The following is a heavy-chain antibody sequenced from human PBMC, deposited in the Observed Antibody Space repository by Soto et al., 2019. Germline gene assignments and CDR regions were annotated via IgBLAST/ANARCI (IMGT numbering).Heavy chain of an antibody. D-gene: IGHD2-21*02. CDR3: AREVGYGDFSAALLD. J-gene: IGHJ4*02. V-gene: IGHV1-69*01. Sequence: VQLMQSGAEVKKPGSSVKVSCKASGGTFSSHSINWVRQAPGQGLEWRGGIITLFGTSNYAQNFQGTVTITADQSTSTAYMELNSLTSDDTAVYYCAREVGYGDFSAALLDWGQGTLVTVSS. CDR1: GGTFSSHS. CDR2: IITLFGTS.